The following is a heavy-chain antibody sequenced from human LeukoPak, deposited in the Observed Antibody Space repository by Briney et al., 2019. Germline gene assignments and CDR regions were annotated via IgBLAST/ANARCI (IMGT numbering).Heavy chain of an antibody. Sequence: SETLSLTCTVSGGSISSSSYYWGWIRQPPGKGLEWIGSIYYSGSTYYNPSLKSRVTISVDTSKNRFSLKLSSVTAADTAVYYCAMELLWFGELLSYWGQGTLVTVSS. V-gene: IGHV4-39*01. CDR1: GGSISSSSYY. CDR3: AMELLWFGELLSY. CDR2: IYYSGST. J-gene: IGHJ4*02. D-gene: IGHD3-10*01.